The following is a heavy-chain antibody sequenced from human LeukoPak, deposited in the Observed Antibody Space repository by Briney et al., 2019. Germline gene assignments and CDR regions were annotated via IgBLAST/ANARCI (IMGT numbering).Heavy chain of an antibody. D-gene: IGHD3-3*01. Sequence: PGRSLRLSCAASGFTFSSYAMHWVRQAPGKGLEWVSSISSSSSYIYYGDSVKGRFTISRDNAKNSLYLQMNSLRAEDTAVYYCAKEEGFLEWSPQYYFDYWGQGTLVTVSS. CDR1: GFTFSSYA. CDR3: AKEEGFLEWSPQYYFDY. J-gene: IGHJ4*02. V-gene: IGHV3-21*01. CDR2: ISSSSSYI.